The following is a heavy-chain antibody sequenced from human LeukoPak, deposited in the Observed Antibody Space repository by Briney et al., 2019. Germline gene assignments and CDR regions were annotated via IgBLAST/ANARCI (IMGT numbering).Heavy chain of an antibody. V-gene: IGHV5-10-1*01. CDR1: GYIFANYW. Sequence: GESLKISCKGSGYIFANYWITWVRQMPGKGLEWMGRVDPSDSYSNYRPSFQGHVTISADKSSSTAYLQWSSLKASDTAIYYFARGRYCGSSWGQGTLVTVSS. CDR3: ARGRYCGSS. D-gene: IGHD3-10*01. J-gene: IGHJ5*02. CDR2: VDPSDSYS.